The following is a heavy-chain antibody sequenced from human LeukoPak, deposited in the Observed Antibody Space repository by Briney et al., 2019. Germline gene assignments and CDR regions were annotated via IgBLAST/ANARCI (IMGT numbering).Heavy chain of an antibody. Sequence: HAGGSLRLSCAASGFTFGTHAMTWVRQAPGKGLEWVSGMSGSGDTTYYADSVKGRFTISRDNSKNTLFLQMNSLRAEDTAVYYCAKLAGISGWYVYYFDYWGQGTLVTVS. CDR3: AKLAGISGWYVYYFDY. J-gene: IGHJ4*02. CDR2: MSGSGDTT. V-gene: IGHV3-23*01. CDR1: GFTFGTHA. D-gene: IGHD6-19*01.